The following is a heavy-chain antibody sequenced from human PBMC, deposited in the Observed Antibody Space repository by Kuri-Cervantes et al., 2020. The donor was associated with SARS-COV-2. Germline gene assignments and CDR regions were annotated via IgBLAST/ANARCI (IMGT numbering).Heavy chain of an antibody. D-gene: IGHD1-26*01. J-gene: IGHJ4*02. V-gene: IGHV3-30-3*01. CDR1: GFTFSSYA. CDR3: AKVREWELLASPDY. CDR2: ISYDGSNK. Sequence: GESLKISCAASGFTFSSYAMHWVRQAPGKGLEWVAVISYDGSNKYYADSVKGRFTISRDNSKNTLYLQMNSPRAEDTAVYYCAKVREWELLASPDYWGQGTLVTVSS.